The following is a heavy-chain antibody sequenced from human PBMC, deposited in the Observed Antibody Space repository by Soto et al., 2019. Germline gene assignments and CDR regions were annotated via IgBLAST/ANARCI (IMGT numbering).Heavy chain of an antibody. CDR1: GYSFTTYG. CDR3: ARDSPAPYYYYGMDV. CDR2: ISGYNGNT. V-gene: IGHV1-18*01. Sequence: QVQLVQSRGEVKKPGASVKVSCKTSGYSFTTYGISWVRQAPGQGLEWMGWISGYNGNTNYAQNLQGRVTMTTDTSTSTAYMELRSLRSDDTAVYYCARDSPAPYYYYGMDVWDQGSTVTVSS. J-gene: IGHJ6*02.